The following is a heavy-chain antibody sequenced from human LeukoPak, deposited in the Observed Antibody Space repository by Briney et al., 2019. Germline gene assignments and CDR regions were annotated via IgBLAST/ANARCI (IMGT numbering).Heavy chain of an antibody. CDR2: ISGSGGST. J-gene: IGHJ4*02. D-gene: IGHD2-15*01. CDR1: GFTFSSYA. Sequence: GGSLRLSCAASGFTFSSYAMSWVRQAPGKGLEWVSAISGSGGSTYYADSVKGRFTISRDNSKNTLYLQMNSLTAEDTAVYYCAKGPSIVVVVAALGYWGQGTLVTVSS. CDR3: AKGPSIVVVVAALGY. V-gene: IGHV3-23*01.